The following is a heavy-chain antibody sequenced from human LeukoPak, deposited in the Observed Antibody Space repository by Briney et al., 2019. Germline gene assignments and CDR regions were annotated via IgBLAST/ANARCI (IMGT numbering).Heavy chain of an antibody. J-gene: IGHJ4*02. CDR1: GFNFNNYN. V-gene: IGHV3-48*01. Sequence: GGSLRLSCAASGFNFNNYNMNWVRRAPGKGLEWVSYITLSSSSIYYADSVKGRFTISRDNAKTSLYLQMNSLRAEDTAVYYCAREPTYSSSWYTSCDYWGQGTLVTVSS. CDR2: ITLSSSSI. CDR3: AREPTYSSSWYTSCDY. D-gene: IGHD6-13*01.